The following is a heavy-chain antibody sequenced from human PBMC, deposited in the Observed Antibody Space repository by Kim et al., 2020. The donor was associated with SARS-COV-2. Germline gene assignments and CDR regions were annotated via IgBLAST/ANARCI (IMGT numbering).Heavy chain of an antibody. D-gene: IGHD6-13*01. CDR2: INHSGST. J-gene: IGHJ5*02. CDR3: ARGRYSSSWYGVRDWFDP. V-gene: IGHV4-34*01. CDR1: GGSFSGYY. Sequence: SETLSLTCAVYGGSFSGYYWSWIRQPPGKGLEWIGEINHSGSTNYNPSLKSRVTIPVDTSKNQFSLKLSSVTAADTAVYYCARGRYSSSWYGVRDWFDPWGQGTLVTVSS.